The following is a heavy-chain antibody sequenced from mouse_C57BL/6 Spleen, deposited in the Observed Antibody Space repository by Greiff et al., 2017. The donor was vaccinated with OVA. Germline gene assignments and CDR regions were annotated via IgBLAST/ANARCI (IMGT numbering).Heavy chain of an antibody. J-gene: IGHJ1*03. CDR3: ARSARGDWYFEG. Sequence: QVQLQQPGAELVMPGASVKLSCKASGYTFTSYWMHWVKQRPGQGLEWIGEIDPSDSYTNYNQKFKGKSTLTVDKSSSTAYMQLSSLTSEDSAVYYGARSARGDWYFEGWGTGTTVTVSS. V-gene: IGHV1-69*01. CDR1: GYTFTSYW. CDR2: IDPSDSYT.